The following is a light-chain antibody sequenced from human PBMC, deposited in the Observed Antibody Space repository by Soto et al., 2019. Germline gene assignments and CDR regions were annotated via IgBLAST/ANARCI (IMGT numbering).Light chain of an antibody. CDR2: ATS. Sequence: EIVLTQSPGTLSLSPGERATFSCRPSQSVSTTSLAWYQQKPGLPPRLLMYATSSRATGIPDRFTGSGSATDFTLTVGGGGPGDSAVYYCQQYGCSPFTFGQGTKLEI. CDR1: QSVSTTS. CDR3: QQYGCSPFT. V-gene: IGKV3-20*01. J-gene: IGKJ2*01.